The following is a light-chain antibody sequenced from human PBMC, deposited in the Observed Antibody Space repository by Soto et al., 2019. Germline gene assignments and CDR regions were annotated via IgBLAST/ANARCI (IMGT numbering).Light chain of an antibody. V-gene: IGLV2-8*01. J-gene: IGLJ2*01. Sequence: QSVLTQPPSASGSPGQSVTISCTGTSGDVGSYRFVSWYQQRPGKAPKLLIYEVTKRPSGVPDRFSASTSGNTASLTVSGLQADDEADCYCSSYAGNNNVIFGGGTKLTVL. CDR1: SGDVGSYRF. CDR3: SSYAGNNNVI. CDR2: EVT.